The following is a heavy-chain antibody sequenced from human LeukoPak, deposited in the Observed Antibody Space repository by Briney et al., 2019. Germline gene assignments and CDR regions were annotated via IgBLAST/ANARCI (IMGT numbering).Heavy chain of an antibody. CDR1: GGSISSGGYY. CDR3: ARGKYDILTGPYYFDY. V-gene: IGHV4-31*03. J-gene: IGHJ4*02. CDR2: IYYSGST. D-gene: IGHD3-9*01. Sequence: SQTLSLTCTVSGGSISSGGYYWRWLRQHPGKGLEWIGYIYYSGSTYYNPSLKSRVTISVDTSKNQFSLKLSSVTAADTAVYYCARGKYDILTGPYYFDYWGQGTLVTVSS.